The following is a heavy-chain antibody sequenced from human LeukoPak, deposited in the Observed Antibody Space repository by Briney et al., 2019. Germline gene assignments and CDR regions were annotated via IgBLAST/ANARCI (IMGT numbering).Heavy chain of an antibody. V-gene: IGHV3-11*01. CDR3: ARGRVEMATIGLFDY. CDR2: ISSSGSTI. Sequence: GGPLRLSCAGSGFTFSDYYMSWIRRAPGKGLEWVSYISSSGSTIYYADSVKGRFTISRDNAKNSLYLQMNSLRAEDTAVYYCARGRVEMATIGLFDYWGQGTLVTVSS. J-gene: IGHJ4*02. D-gene: IGHD5-24*01. CDR1: GFTFSDYY.